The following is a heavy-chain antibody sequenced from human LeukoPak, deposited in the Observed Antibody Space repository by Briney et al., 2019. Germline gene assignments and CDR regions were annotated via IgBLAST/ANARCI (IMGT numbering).Heavy chain of an antibody. Sequence: SETLSLTCTVSGGSMSSYYWSWIRRSPGKGLEWIAYIHYHGSPTNYNPSLKSRVTILIDTSKNQFSLKMTSVTAAETAMYFCARGGSSWYKGAFDIWGQGTMVTVSS. CDR3: ARGGSSWYKGAFDI. V-gene: IGHV4-59*01. CDR2: IHYHGSPT. J-gene: IGHJ3*02. D-gene: IGHD6-13*01. CDR1: GGSMSSYY.